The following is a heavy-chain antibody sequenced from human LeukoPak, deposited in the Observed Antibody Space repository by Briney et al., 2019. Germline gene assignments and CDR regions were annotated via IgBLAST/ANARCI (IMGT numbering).Heavy chain of an antibody. D-gene: IGHD6-13*01. V-gene: IGHV3-30*02. CDR3: AKDRPYISSWYGCSTP. Sequence: WGSLRLSCAASGFTFSHYAMHWVRQAPGKGLEWVAFIRYDGNNKNYADFVKGRFTISRDNYKNTLYLQMNSLRADDTAVYYCAKDRPYISSWYGCSTPWGQGTLVTVSS. CDR2: IRYDGNNK. CDR1: GFTFSHYA. J-gene: IGHJ5*02.